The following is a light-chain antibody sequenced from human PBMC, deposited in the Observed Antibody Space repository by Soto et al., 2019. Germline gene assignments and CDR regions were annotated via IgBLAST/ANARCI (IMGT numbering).Light chain of an antibody. J-gene: IGKJ1*01. CDR2: AAS. Sequence: DIQMTQSPSSLSTSVGDRVTITCRASQSISNYLAWYQQKPGIVPKLLIYAASTLQSGVPSRFSGSGSGTDFTLTISSLQPEDVATYYCQKYNSAPPTFGQGTKVEVK. CDR1: QSISNY. V-gene: IGKV1-27*01. CDR3: QKYNSAPPT.